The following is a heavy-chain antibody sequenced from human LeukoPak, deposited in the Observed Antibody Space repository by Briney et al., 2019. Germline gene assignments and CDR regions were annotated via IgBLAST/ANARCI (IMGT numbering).Heavy chain of an antibody. CDR1: GGSFSGYY. D-gene: IGHD3-10*01. J-gene: IGHJ4*02. V-gene: IGHV4-34*01. CDR3: ARGRPYYYGSGSYYNDFDC. Sequence: SETLSLTCAVYGGSFSGYYWSWIRQPPGKGLEWIGEINHSGSTNYNPSLKSRVTISVDTSKNQFSLKLSSVTAADTAVYYCARGRPYYYGSGSYYNDFDCWGQGTLVTVSS. CDR2: INHSGST.